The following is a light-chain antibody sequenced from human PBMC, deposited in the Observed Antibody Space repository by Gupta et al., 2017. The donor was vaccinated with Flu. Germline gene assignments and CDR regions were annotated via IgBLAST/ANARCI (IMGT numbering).Light chain of an antibody. V-gene: IGLV2-23*01. CDR1: SNDIRSYNL. CDR3: SSDAVSGNWV. CDR2: EGT. Sequence: SALPPPASVSASPVTSTTISCTGTSNDIRSYNLVSWSQQHPATAPILIIYEGTKRPAGVANRFSASESGTTASLTISGREKEDEADYYCSSDAVSGNWVFGGGTKVTVL. J-gene: IGLJ3*02.